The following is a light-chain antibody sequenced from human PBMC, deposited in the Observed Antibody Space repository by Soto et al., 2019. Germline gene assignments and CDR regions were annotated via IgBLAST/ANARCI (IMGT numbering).Light chain of an antibody. J-gene: IGLJ3*02. Sequence: QSALTQPASVSGSPGQSITISCTGTNFDVGAYNYVSWYQQHPGKAPKLMIYDVSKRPSGVSSRFSGYKSGNTASLTISGLQGEYEADYYCSSYSSSSTVVVGGGTKVTVL. CDR1: NFDVGAYNY. CDR3: SSYSSSSTVV. V-gene: IGLV2-14*01. CDR2: DVS.